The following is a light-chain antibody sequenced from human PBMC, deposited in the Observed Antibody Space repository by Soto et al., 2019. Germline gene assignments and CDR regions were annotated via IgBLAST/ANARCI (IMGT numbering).Light chain of an antibody. Sequence: EIVLTQSPATLSLSPGERATLSCRASQSVSSYLAWYQQKPGQAPRLLIYDASSRATGIPVRFSGSGSGTEFTLTISGLQSEDFAVYYCHQYDTWPSFGQGTKLQIK. CDR1: QSVSSY. V-gene: IGKV3-15*01. J-gene: IGKJ2*01. CDR3: HQYDTWPS. CDR2: DAS.